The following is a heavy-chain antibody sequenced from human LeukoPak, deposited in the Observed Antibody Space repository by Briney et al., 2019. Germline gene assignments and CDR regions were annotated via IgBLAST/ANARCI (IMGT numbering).Heavy chain of an antibody. J-gene: IGHJ3*02. Sequence: GGSLRLSCAASGFTFSSYAMSWVRQAPGKGLEWVSYISGSGGSTYYADSVKGRFTISRDNSKNTLYLQMNSLRAEDTAVYYCAKYQGDGYNLRGAFDIWGQGTMVTVSS. CDR2: ISGSGGST. CDR1: GFTFSSYA. V-gene: IGHV3-23*01. D-gene: IGHD5-24*01. CDR3: AKYQGDGYNLRGAFDI.